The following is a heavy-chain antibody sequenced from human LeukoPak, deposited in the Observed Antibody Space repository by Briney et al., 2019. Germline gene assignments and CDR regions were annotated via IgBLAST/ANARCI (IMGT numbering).Heavy chain of an antibody. D-gene: IGHD7-27*01. CDR1: GGSIGTYY. CDR2: IFTTGGA. J-gene: IGHJ4*02. CDR3: VRDGPSWGLL. V-gene: IGHV4-4*07. Sequence: SQTLSLTCTVSGGSIGTYYWSWIRQPAGKGLEWIGRIFTTGGADYNPSLKSRVTMSLDTSKNLFSLKLNSVTAADTAVYYCVRDGPSWGLLWGQGALVTVSS.